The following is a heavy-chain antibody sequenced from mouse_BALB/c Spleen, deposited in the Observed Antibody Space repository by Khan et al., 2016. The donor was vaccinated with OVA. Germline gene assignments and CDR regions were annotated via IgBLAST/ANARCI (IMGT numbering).Heavy chain of an antibody. CDR1: GFTFSTYA. Sequence: EVELVESGGGLVKPGGSLKLSCAASGFTFSTYAMSWIRQTPEKRLEWVATITSDGDYTYYPDSVTGRFTISRDNAKNTLYLQMSRLRAEDTAMYYCARSPYGNFAYWGHGTLVTVSA. J-gene: IGHJ3*01. D-gene: IGHD2-1*01. V-gene: IGHV5-9-3*01. CDR3: ARSPYGNFAY. CDR2: ITSDGDYT.